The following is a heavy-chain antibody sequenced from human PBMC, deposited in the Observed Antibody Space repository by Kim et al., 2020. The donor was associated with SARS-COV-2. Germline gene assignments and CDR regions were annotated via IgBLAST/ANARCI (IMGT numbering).Heavy chain of an antibody. CDR1: GGSISSYY. V-gene: IGHV4-59*08. CDR2: IYYSGST. Sequence: SETLSLTCTVSGGSISSYYWSWIRQPPGKGLEWIGYIYYSGSTNYNPSLKSRVTISVVTSKNQFSLKLSSVTAADTAVYYCARQTVITFGGVIVCEPVGYFDYWGQGTLVTVSS. D-gene: IGHD3-16*02. J-gene: IGHJ4*02. CDR3: ARQTVITFGGVIVCEPVGYFDY.